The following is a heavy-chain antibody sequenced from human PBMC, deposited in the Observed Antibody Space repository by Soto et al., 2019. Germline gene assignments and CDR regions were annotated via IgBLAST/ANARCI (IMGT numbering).Heavy chain of an antibody. J-gene: IGHJ4*02. CDR3: ARGPSGDKVDY. V-gene: IGHV4-30-4*01. Sequence: QVQLQESGPGLVKPSQTLSLTCTVSGDSISNVNYCWSWIRQPPDKGLEWIWQIYDGGSTYNNPSLNIRVTIAVDTSKNQFSLQLRSVSAADTAVYYCARGPSGDKVDYWGQGTPVTVSS. D-gene: IGHD7-27*01. CDR2: IYDGGST. CDR1: GDSISNVNYC.